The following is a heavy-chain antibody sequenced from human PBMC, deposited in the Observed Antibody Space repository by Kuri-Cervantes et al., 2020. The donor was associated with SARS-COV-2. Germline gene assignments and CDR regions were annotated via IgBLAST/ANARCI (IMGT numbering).Heavy chain of an antibody. D-gene: IGHD4-11*01. J-gene: IGHJ4*02. CDR3: ASGNDFSLDY. Sequence: ESLKISCAASGFNFSRTDMHWVRQAPGRGLEWIGYMYYTGKSNYNPSLESRVSMSLAASESRFFLTLTSVTTADTAIYYCASGNDFSLDYWGQGILVTVSS. CDR2: MYYTGKS. CDR1: GFNFSRTD. V-gene: IGHV4-59*01.